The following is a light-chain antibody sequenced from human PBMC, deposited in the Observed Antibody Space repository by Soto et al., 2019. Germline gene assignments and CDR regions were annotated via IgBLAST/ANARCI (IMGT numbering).Light chain of an antibody. CDR3: QQSYSAPPWT. CDR1: DNIAKY. J-gene: IGKJ1*01. V-gene: IGKV1-39*01. Sequence: IQSTHSPSSLSAFVGDRVTITCRTSDNIAKYLNWYQQKPGQVPKLLIVAASRLQSGVPTRFSGSGSGTDFTLTINNLQPEDFATYFCQQSYSAPPWTFGQGTKVDIK. CDR2: AAS.